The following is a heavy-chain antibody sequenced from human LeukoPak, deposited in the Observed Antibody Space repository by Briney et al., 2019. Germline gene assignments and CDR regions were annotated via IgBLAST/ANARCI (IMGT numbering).Heavy chain of an antibody. Sequence: GGSLRLPCAASGFTFSSYAMHWVRQAPGKGLEWVAVISYDGSNKYYADSVKGRFTISRDNSKNTLYLQMNSLRAEDTAVYYCARDPSEVYYYDSSGYPDYWGQGTLVTVSS. CDR1: GFTFSSYA. V-gene: IGHV3-30-3*01. CDR3: ARDPSEVYYYDSSGYPDY. D-gene: IGHD3-22*01. J-gene: IGHJ4*02. CDR2: ISYDGSNK.